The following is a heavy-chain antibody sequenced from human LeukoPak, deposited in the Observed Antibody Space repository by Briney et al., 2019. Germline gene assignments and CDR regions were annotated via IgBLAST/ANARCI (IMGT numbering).Heavy chain of an antibody. CDR1: GYTFTIYY. CDR2: INPSGGST. Sequence: GASVTVSFKGSGYTFTIYYMHWVRQAPGQGLEWMGVINPSGGSTSYAQKFQGRVTMTREVSTSTVYVELSSLRSEDTAVYYCARGGPTNFRRGRGRIDYWGQGTLVTVSS. V-gene: IGHV1-46*01. CDR3: ARGGPTNFRRGRGRIDY. J-gene: IGHJ4*02. D-gene: IGHD1-26*01.